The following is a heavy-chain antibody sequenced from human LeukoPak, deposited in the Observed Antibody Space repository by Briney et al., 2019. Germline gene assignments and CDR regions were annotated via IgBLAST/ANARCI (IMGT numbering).Heavy chain of an antibody. J-gene: IGHJ3*02. CDR1: GGSISSGGYY. D-gene: IGHD3-22*01. CDR2: FYYSGST. CDR3: ARDHSGASSGYYAFDI. Sequence: SETLSLTCTVSGGSISSGGYYWSWIRQHPGKGLEWIGYFYYSGSTYYNPSLKSRVTISVDTSKNQFSLKLSSVTAADTAVYYCARDHSGASSGYYAFDIWGQGTMVTVSS. V-gene: IGHV4-31*03.